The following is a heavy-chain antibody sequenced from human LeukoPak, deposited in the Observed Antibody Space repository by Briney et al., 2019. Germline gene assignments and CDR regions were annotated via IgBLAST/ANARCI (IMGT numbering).Heavy chain of an antibody. CDR3: ARDLYYDSSGTYYYYYYMDV. D-gene: IGHD3-22*01. Sequence: SETLSLTCTVAGGSISSYYGSWIRQPAGKGLEWIGRIYTSGSTNYNPSLKSRVTMSVDTSKNQFSLKLSSLTAADTAVYYCARDLYYDSSGTYYYYYYMDVWGKGTTVTISS. V-gene: IGHV4-4*07. CDR1: GGSISSYY. J-gene: IGHJ6*03. CDR2: IYTSGST.